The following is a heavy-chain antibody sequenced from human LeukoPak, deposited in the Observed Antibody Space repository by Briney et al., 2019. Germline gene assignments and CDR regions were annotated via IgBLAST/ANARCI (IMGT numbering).Heavy chain of an antibody. D-gene: IGHD4-17*01. CDR3: ARSVTQTSGFDY. CDR1: GYTFTNSW. CDR2: IYPDDSDT. V-gene: IGHV5-51*01. Sequence: GEFLKISCKASGYTFTNSWIAWVRQMPGEGLDWMGIIYPDDSDTRYSPSFQGQVTITDDRSISTAYLQWSSLKASDTAIYYCARSVTQTSGFDYWGQGTLVTVSS. J-gene: IGHJ4*02.